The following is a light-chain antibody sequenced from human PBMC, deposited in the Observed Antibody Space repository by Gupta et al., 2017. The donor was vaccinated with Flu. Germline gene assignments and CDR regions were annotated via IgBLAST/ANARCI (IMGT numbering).Light chain of an antibody. V-gene: IGLV3-21*02. J-gene: IGLJ2*01. CDR2: DDT. CDR1: NIGTKS. CDR3: QVWDSSSAHHVV. Sequence: QTARRTGGGNNIGTKSVHWYQQRPGQAPVLVVYDDTDRPSGIPARFSGSNSGNTATLTIVRVEAGDEADDYCQVWDSSSAHHVVFGGGTKLAVL.